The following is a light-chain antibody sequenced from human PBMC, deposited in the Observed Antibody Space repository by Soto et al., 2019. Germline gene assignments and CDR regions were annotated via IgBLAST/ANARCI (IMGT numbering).Light chain of an antibody. CDR3: QKYNSAPRT. J-gene: IGKJ1*01. CDR2: AAS. V-gene: IGKV1-27*01. CDR1: QAINNY. Sequence: DIQMTQSPSSLSASVGDRVTITCRASQAINNYLAWYQQKPGKVPKLLIYAASTLQSGVPSRFSGSGSGTDVTLTISSLQPEDVATYYCQKYNSAPRTFGQGTKVEIK.